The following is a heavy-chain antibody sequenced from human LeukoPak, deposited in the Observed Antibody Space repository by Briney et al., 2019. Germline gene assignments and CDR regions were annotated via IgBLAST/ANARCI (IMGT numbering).Heavy chain of an antibody. D-gene: IGHD6-6*01. CDR3: ASSTSSSVRYYYYYMDV. V-gene: IGHV3-48*01. CDR2: ISSSSSTI. CDR1: GFSVSSNY. J-gene: IGHJ6*03. Sequence: GGSLRLSCAASGFSVSSNYMNWVRQAPGKGLEWVSYISSSSSTIYYADSVKGRVTISRDNAKNSLYLQMNSLRAEDTAVYYCASSTSSSVRYYYYYMDVWGKGTTVTVSS.